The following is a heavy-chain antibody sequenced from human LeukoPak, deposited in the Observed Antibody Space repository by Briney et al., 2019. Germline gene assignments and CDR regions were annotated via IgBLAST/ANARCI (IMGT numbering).Heavy chain of an antibody. CDR2: IRYDGSNK. V-gene: IGHV3-30*02. Sequence: PGGSLRLSCAASGFTFSSYGMHWVRQAPGKGLEWVAFIRYDGSNKYYADSVKGRFTISRDNSKNTLYLQMNSLRAEDTAVYYCAKDSVRYYYYYYMDVWGKGTTVTVSS. J-gene: IGHJ6*03. CDR1: GFTFSSYG. CDR3: AKDSVRYYYYYYMDV. D-gene: IGHD1-1*01.